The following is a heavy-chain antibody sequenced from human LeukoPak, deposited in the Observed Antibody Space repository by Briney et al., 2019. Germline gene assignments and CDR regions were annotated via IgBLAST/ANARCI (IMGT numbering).Heavy chain of an antibody. Sequence: SGTLSLTCAVSGGSISSSNWWSWVRQPPGKGLEWIGEIYHSGSTNYNPSLKSRVTISVDKSKNQFSLKLSSVTAADTAVYYCAGYNYYDSSGYYPFDYWGQGTLVTVSS. CDR3: AGYNYYDSSGYYPFDY. D-gene: IGHD3-22*01. J-gene: IGHJ4*02. CDR2: IYHSGST. V-gene: IGHV4-4*02. CDR1: GGSISSSNW.